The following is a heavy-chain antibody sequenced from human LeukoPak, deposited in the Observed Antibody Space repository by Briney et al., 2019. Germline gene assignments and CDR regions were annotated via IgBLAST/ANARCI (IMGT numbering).Heavy chain of an antibody. Sequence: GGSLRLSCAASGFIFEEYGMTWVRQAPGKGLEWVSDINGNGGSSGYAASVKGRFTISRDNANNSLYLQMNSLRAEDTAFYYCARGSSFHNYWGQGTLVTVSS. J-gene: IGHJ4*02. CDR2: INGNGGSS. D-gene: IGHD6-6*01. V-gene: IGHV3-20*04. CDR3: ARGSSFHNY. CDR1: GFIFEEYG.